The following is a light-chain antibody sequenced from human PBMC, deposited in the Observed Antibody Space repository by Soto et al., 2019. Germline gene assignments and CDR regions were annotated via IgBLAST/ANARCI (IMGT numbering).Light chain of an antibody. J-gene: IGKJ4*01. V-gene: IGKV3-11*01. CDR1: QSVSTY. CDR2: DAS. CDR3: QQRSNWLT. Sequence: EIVLTQSPATLSLSPGEIATLSCRASQSVSTYLAWYQQKPGQAPRLLIYDASNRATGIPVRFSGSGSGTDFTLTISSLEPEDFAVYYCQQRSNWLTFGGGTKVDIK.